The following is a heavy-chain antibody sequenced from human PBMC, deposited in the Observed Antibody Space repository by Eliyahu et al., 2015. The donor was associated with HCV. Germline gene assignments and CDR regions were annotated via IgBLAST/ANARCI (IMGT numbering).Heavy chain of an antibody. CDR1: GFTFSSYA. J-gene: IGHJ6*03. D-gene: IGHD4-17*01. Sequence: EVQLLESGGGLVQPGGSLRLSCAASGFTFSSYAMSWVRQAPGKGLEWVSAISGSGGSTYYADYVDAGMGRFRDNSKNTLYLQMNSLRAEDTAVYYCANPYGYGDYTRADYMDVWGKGTTVTVSS. CDR2: ISGSGGST. V-gene: IGHV3-23*01. CDR3: ANPYGYGDYTRADYMDV.